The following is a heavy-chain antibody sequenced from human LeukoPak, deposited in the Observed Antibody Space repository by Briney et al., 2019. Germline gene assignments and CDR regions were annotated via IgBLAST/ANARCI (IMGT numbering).Heavy chain of an antibody. CDR1: GGSISSYY. J-gene: IGHJ5*02. Sequence: PSETLSLTCTVSGGSISSYYWSWIRQPPGKGLEWIGYIYYSGSTNYNPSLKSRVTMSVDTSKNQFSLKLSSVTAADTAVYYCARHYGSGMDYFDPWGQGTLVTVSS. CDR3: ARHYGSGMDYFDP. D-gene: IGHD3-10*01. V-gene: IGHV4-59*08. CDR2: IYYSGST.